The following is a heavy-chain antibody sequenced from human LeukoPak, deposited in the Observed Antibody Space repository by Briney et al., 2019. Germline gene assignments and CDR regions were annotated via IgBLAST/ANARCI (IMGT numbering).Heavy chain of an antibody. D-gene: IGHD1-26*01. CDR3: ARVRGTYWDFDY. V-gene: IGHV3-20*04. J-gene: IGHJ4*02. CDR1: GFTFDDYG. Sequence: GGSLRLSCAASGFTFDDYGMSWVRQAPGKGLEWVSGINWNGGSTGYADSVKGRFTISRDNAKNSLSLQMNSLRAEDTAVYYCARVRGTYWDFDYWGQGTLVTVSS. CDR2: INWNGGST.